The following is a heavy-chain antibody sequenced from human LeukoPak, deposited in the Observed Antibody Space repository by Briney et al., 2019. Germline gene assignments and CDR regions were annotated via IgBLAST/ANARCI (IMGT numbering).Heavy chain of an antibody. V-gene: IGHV3-23*01. J-gene: IGHJ4*02. Sequence: GGSLRLSCAASGFTFSSYAMSWLRQDPGKGLDWVSAISGSGGSTYYGDSVKGRFTISRDNSKNTLYLQMNSLRAEDTAVYYCACGGIVVPFDYWGQGTLVTVSS. CDR3: ACGGIVVPFDY. CDR2: ISGSGGST. CDR1: GFTFSSYA. D-gene: IGHD1-26*01.